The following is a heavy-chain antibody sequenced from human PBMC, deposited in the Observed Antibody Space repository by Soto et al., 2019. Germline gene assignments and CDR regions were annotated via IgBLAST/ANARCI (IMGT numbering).Heavy chain of an antibody. Sequence: SETLSLTCTVSGGSISSGDYYWSWICQPPGKGLEWIGYIYYSGSTYYNPSLKSRVTISVDTSKNQFSLKLSSVTAADTAVYYCARDRNYYGMDVWGQGTTVTVSS. CDR3: ARDRNYYGMDV. CDR2: IYYSGST. CDR1: GGSISSGDYY. J-gene: IGHJ6*02. V-gene: IGHV4-30-4*01.